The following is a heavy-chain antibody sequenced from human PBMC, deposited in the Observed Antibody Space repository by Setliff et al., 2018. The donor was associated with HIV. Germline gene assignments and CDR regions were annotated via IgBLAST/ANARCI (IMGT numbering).Heavy chain of an antibody. CDR1: GFTFSSYW. CDR3: SLGYCSGGSCYSDPEVAFDI. CDR2: ISADGSDT. Sequence: PGESLKISCAASGFTFSSYWIHWVRQAPGKGLVWVSRISADGSDTSYADSVKGRFTISRVNAMNTAYLQMNSLRGEDTALYYCSLGYCSGGSCYSDPEVAFDIWGQGTMVTVSS. D-gene: IGHD2-15*01. J-gene: IGHJ3*02. V-gene: IGHV3-74*01.